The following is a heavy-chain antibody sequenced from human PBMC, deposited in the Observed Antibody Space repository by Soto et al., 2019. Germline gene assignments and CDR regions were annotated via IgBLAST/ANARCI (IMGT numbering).Heavy chain of an antibody. CDR1: GYTFTVYY. D-gene: IGHD6-19*01. CDR2: INPNSGGT. Sequence: ASVKVSCKASGYTFTVYYMHWVLQAPGQGLEWMGWINPNSGGTNYAQRFQGWVTMTRDTSISTAYMELSRLRSDDTAVYYCARAIAVAGFWYFDYWGQGTLVTVSS. J-gene: IGHJ4*02. V-gene: IGHV1-2*04. CDR3: ARAIAVAGFWYFDY.